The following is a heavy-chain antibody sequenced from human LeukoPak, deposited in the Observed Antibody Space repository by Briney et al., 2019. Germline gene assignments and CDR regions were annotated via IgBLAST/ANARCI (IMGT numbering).Heavy chain of an antibody. D-gene: IGHD6-13*01. CDR1: GASITSYY. CDR3: ARTVTAAGTEWLDP. Sequence: SETLSLTCTVSGASITSYYWCWIRQPPGKGLEWIGYIYYSGSTSYNPSLRSRVTISVDTSKNHLSLKLSSVTAADTAVYYCARTVTAAGTEWLDPWGQGTLVIVSS. V-gene: IGHV4-59*01. J-gene: IGHJ5*02. CDR2: IYYSGST.